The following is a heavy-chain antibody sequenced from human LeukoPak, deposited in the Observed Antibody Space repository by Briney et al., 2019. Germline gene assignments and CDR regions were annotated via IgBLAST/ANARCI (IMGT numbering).Heavy chain of an antibody. V-gene: IGHV1-8*03. CDR2: MNPNSGNT. D-gene: IGHD5-12*01. CDR3: ARAPSWNGYDCYYYMDV. Sequence: ASVKVSCNASGYTFTTYDINWVRQATGQGVEWMGWMNPNSGNTGYAQKFQGRVTSTRNTSISTAYMELSRLRSEDTAVYYCARAPSWNGYDCYYYMDVWGKGTTVTVSS. CDR1: GYTFTTYD. J-gene: IGHJ6*03.